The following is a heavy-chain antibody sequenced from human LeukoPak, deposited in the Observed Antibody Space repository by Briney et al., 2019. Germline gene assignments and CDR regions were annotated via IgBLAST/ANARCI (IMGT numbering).Heavy chain of an antibody. CDR2: IYTSGST. D-gene: IGHD3-22*01. J-gene: IGHJ3*02. CDR1: GYSISSSNW. V-gene: IGHV4-28*03. CDR3: ARDRDYYDSSGYYPSNAFDI. Sequence: PSDTLSLTCAVSGYSISSSNWWGWIRQPPGKGLEWIGRIYTSGSTNYNPSLKSRVTMSVDTSKNQFSLKLSSVTAADTAVYYCARDRDYYDSSGYYPSNAFDIWGQGTMVTVSS.